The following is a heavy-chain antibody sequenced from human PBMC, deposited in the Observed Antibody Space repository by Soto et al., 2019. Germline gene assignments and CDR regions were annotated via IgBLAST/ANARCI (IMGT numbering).Heavy chain of an antibody. D-gene: IGHD6-6*01. J-gene: IGHJ4*02. Sequence: QVQLQESGPGLVRPSGTLSLTCTVSGDSISDYYWNWIRQPPGKGLEWIGYSHYSGSTSYTSSLQSRVTMSVDTSKNQFSLKLSSLTAADTAVYYCARGRSSILWGQGTLVTVSS. CDR3: ARGRSSIL. V-gene: IGHV4-59*01. CDR2: SHYSGST. CDR1: GDSISDYY.